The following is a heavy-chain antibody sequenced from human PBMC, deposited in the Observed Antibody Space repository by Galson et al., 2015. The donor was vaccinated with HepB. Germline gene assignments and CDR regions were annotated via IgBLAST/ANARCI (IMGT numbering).Heavy chain of an antibody. CDR3: AIGRTAVKYYDL. J-gene: IGHJ4*02. D-gene: IGHD6-19*01. V-gene: IGHV1-3*01. Sequence: SVKVSCKASGYTYSRFGVHWVRQAPGQRLEWMGWINADNGKTKYSQKFQGRVTITGDTSAYTSYLDLSTLRSEDTAVYYCAIGRTAVKYYDLWGQGTLVSVPP. CDR2: INADNGKT. CDR1: GYTYSRFG.